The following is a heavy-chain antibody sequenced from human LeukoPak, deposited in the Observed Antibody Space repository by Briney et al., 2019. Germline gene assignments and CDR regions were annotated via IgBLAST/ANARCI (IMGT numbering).Heavy chain of an antibody. CDR2: IYTSGST. Sequence: PSETLSLTCTVSGGSISSYYWSWIRQPAGKGLEWIGRIYTSGSTNYNPSLKSRVTMSVDTSKNQFSLKLSSVTAADTAVYYCARDGCSSTSCYGDDALDIWGQGTMVTVSS. V-gene: IGHV4-4*07. CDR3: ARDGCSSTSCYGDDALDI. D-gene: IGHD2-2*01. J-gene: IGHJ3*02. CDR1: GGSISSYY.